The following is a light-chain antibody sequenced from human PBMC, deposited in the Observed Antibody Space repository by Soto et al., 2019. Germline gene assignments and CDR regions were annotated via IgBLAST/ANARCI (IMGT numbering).Light chain of an antibody. CDR3: TSYTITSPYV. Sequence: QSALTQPPSMSGSPGQSITISCTGTSSDIGRYNFVSWYQHHPGKAPKLIIYEATKRPSGVSYRFSGSKSGNTASLTISGLQAEDEADYYCTSYTITSPYVYGTGTKVTVL. V-gene: IGLV2-14*01. CDR1: SSDIGRYNF. CDR2: EAT. J-gene: IGLJ1*01.